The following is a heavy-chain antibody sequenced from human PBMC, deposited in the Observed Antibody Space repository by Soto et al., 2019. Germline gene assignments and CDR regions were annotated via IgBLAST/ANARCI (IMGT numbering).Heavy chain of an antibody. CDR2: IYYSGST. CDR1: GGSISSSSYY. V-gene: IGHV4-39*01. J-gene: IGHJ4*02. Sequence: SETLSLTCTVSGGSISSSSYYWGWIRQPPGKGLEWIGSIYYSGSTYYNPSLKSRVTISVDTSKNQFSLKLSSVTAADTAVYYCASNGQYYFDYWGQGTLVTVSS. CDR3: ASNGQYYFDY.